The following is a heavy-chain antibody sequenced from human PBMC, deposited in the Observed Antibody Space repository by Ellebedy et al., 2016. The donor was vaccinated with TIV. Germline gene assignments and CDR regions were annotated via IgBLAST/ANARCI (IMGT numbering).Heavy chain of an antibody. J-gene: IGHJ6*02. CDR3: AHTITMVRGVITYHYYGMDV. D-gene: IGHD3-10*01. CDR2: IYWDDDK. V-gene: IGHV2-5*02. Sequence: SGPTLVXPTQTLTLTCTFSGFSLSTSGVGVGWIRQHPGKTLEWLALIYWDDDKRYSPSLKSRLTITKDTSKNQVVLTMTNMDPVDTATYYCAHTITMVRGVITYHYYGMDVWGQGTTVTVSS. CDR1: GFSLSTSGVG.